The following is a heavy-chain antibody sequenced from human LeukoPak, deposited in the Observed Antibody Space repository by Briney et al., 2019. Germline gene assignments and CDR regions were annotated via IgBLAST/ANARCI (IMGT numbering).Heavy chain of an antibody. J-gene: IGHJ4*02. Sequence: GRSLRLSCAASGFTFSSYGMHWVRQAPGKGLEWVAVISYDGSNKYYADSVKGRFTISRDNSKNTLYLQMNSLRAEDTAVYYCAKDRSYDSSGYYYPTADYWGQGTLVTVSS. D-gene: IGHD3-22*01. CDR2: ISYDGSNK. CDR1: GFTFSSYG. V-gene: IGHV3-30*18. CDR3: AKDRSYDSSGYYYPTADY.